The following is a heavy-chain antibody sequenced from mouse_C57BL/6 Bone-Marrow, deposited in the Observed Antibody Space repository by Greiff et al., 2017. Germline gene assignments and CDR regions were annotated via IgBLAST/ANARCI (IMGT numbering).Heavy chain of an antibody. V-gene: IGHV5-2*01. J-gene: IGHJ3*01. D-gene: IGHD2-2*01. CDR2: INSDGGST. CDR1: EYEFPSHD. Sequence: EVKLMESGGGLVQPGESLKLSCESNEYEFPSHDMYWVRKTPEKRLELVAAINSDGGSTYYPDTMERRFIISRDNTKKTLYRQMSSLRSDDTALYYCARQDYGYDRDAYWGQGTLVTVSA. CDR3: ARQDYGYDRDAY.